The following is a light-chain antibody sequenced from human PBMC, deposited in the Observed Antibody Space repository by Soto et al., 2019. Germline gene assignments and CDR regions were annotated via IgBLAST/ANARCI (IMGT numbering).Light chain of an antibody. V-gene: IGKV1-17*01. Sequence: DIQMTQSPSSLSASVGDRVTITCRASQGIRNGLGWYQQKPGKAPKRLIYAASSLQSGVPSRFSGSGSGTEFTLTISSLQPEDFATYYCLQHNSYPLTFGGGTKVEIK. CDR1: QGIRNG. CDR2: AAS. J-gene: IGKJ4*01. CDR3: LQHNSYPLT.